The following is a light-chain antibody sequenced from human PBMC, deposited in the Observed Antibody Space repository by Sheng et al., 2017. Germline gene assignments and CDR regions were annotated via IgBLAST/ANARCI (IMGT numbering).Light chain of an antibody. Sequence: DIQMTQSPSSLSASVGDRVTIACRASQSINTYVNWYQQQPGQAPKLLIYTASRLHSGVPSRFSGSGSGTDFTLTISSLQPEDFATYYCQQSHKTPLTFGGGTKVDIK. J-gene: IGKJ4*01. CDR1: QSINTY. CDR3: QQSHKTPLT. CDR2: TAS. V-gene: IGKV1-39*01.